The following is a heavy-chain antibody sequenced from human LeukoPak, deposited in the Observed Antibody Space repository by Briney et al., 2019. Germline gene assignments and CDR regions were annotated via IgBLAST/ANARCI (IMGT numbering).Heavy chain of an antibody. CDR1: GGSFSGYY. D-gene: IGHD2-2*01. CDR2: INHSGST. CDR3: AGDCFRYCSSTSSYAGLCYYGMDV. V-gene: IGHV4-34*01. J-gene: IGHJ6*04. Sequence: SETLSLTCAVYGGSFSGYYWSWIRQPPGKGLEWIGEINHSGSTNYNPSLKSRVTISVDTSKDQFSLKLSSVTAADTAVYYCAGDCFRYCSSTSSYAGLCYYGMDVWGKGTTVTVSS.